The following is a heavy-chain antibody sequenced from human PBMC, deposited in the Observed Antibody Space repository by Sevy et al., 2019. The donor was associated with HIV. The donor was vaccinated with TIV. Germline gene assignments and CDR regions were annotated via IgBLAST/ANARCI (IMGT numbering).Heavy chain of an antibody. V-gene: IGHV3-72*01. CDR2: TRNKPDGYTT. Sequence: GGSLRLSCVVSGFTFSDHYMEWVRQAPGKGLEWVGRTRNKPDGYTTEYAASVKGRFTISRDESNNSLYVQMNSLKAEDTAVYYCATHAGIAAAGRVFDYWGQGTLVTVSS. D-gene: IGHD6-13*01. CDR3: ATHAGIAAAGRVFDY. CDR1: GFTFSDHY. J-gene: IGHJ4*02.